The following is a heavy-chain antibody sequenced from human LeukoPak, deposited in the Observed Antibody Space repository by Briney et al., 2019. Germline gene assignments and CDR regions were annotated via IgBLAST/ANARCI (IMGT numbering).Heavy chain of an antibody. Sequence: GGSPRLSCAASGFTFSDNYMDWVRQAPGKGLEWVGRTRNKANSYTTEYAASVKGRFTISRDDSKNSLYLQMNSLKTEDTAVYYCAREETNGYSSGWHFDYWGQGTLVTVSS. CDR2: TRNKANSYTT. V-gene: IGHV3-72*01. CDR1: GFTFSDNY. D-gene: IGHD6-19*01. CDR3: AREETNGYSSGWHFDY. J-gene: IGHJ4*02.